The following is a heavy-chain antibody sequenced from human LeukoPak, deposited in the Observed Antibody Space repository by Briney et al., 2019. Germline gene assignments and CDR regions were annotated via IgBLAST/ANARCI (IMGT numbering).Heavy chain of an antibody. CDR1: GGSITSGGYY. CDR2: IYYSGYT. D-gene: IGHD3-10*01. V-gene: IGHV4-31*01. J-gene: IGHJ4*02. Sequence: PSQTLSLTCTVSGGSITSGGYYWSWIRQHPGKGLEWIGHIYYSGYTYYNPSLKSQVTMSVDTSKNQFSLKLSSVTAADTAVYYCARSWFGELSHFNYWGQGTLVRVSS. CDR3: ARSWFGELSHFNY.